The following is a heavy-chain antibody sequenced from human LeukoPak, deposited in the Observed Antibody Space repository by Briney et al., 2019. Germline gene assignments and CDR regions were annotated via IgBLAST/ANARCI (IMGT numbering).Heavy chain of an antibody. CDR2: ISWNSGST. J-gene: IGHJ4*02. CDR1: GFTFDDYA. V-gene: IGHV3-9*01. CDR3: AKGPYSSSWLIIGY. Sequence: GRSLRLSCAASGFTFDDYAMHWVRQAPGKGLEWVSGISWNSGSTYYADSVKGRFTISRDNSKNTLYLQMNSLRAEDTAVYYCAKGPYSSSWLIIGYWGQGTLVTVSS. D-gene: IGHD6-13*01.